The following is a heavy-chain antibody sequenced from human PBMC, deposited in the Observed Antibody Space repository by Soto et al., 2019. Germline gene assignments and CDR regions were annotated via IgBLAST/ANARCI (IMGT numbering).Heavy chain of an antibody. CDR1: GGTFSSYA. V-gene: IGHV1-69*13. D-gene: IGHD3-22*01. CDR3: ANYDSSGYYYYYGMDV. Sequence: SVKVSCKASGGTFSSYAISWVRQAPGQGLEWMGGIIPIFGTANYAQKFQGRVTITADESTSTAYMELSSLRSEDTAVYYCANYDSSGYYYYYGMDVWGQGTTVTVSS. J-gene: IGHJ6*02. CDR2: IIPIFGTA.